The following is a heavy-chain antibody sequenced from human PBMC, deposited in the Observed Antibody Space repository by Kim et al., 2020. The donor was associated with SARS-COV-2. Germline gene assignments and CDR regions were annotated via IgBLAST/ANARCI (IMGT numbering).Heavy chain of an antibody. CDR3: ARAGYSSSWFLYNWFDP. Sequence: SETLSLTCTVSGCSISSYYWSWIRQPPVKGLEWIGYIYYSGSTNYNPSLKSRVTISVDTSKNQFSLKLSSVTAADTAVYYCARAGYSSSWFLYNWFDPWGQGTLGTVSS. V-gene: IGHV4-59*01. D-gene: IGHD6-13*01. CDR2: IYYSGST. CDR1: GCSISSYY. J-gene: IGHJ5*02.